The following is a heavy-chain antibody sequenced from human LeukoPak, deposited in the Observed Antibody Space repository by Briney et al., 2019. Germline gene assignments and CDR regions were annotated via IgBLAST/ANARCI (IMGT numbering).Heavy chain of an antibody. CDR2: INHSGST. V-gene: IGHV4-34*01. J-gene: IGHJ4*02. CDR1: GGSFSGYY. Sequence: SETLFLTCAVYGGSFSGYYWSWIRQPPGKGLEWIGEINHSGSTNYNPSLKSRVTISVDTSKNQFSLKLSSVTAADTAVYYCARELYSSGFDYWGQGTLVTVSS. D-gene: IGHD6-19*01. CDR3: ARELYSSGFDY.